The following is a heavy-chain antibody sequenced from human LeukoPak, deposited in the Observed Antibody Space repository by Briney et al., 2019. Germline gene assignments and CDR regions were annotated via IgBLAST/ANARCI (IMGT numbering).Heavy chain of an antibody. CDR2: MNPNSGNT. D-gene: IGHD6-13*01. CDR1: GYTFTSYD. CDR3: ARGDGSSWYAYYYYYYGMDV. Sequence: ASVTVSYKASGYTFTSYDINWVRPAPGQGLEWMGWMNPNSGNTGYAQKFQGRVTMTRNTSISTAYMELSSLRSEDTAVYYCARGDGSSWYAYYYYYYGMDVWGQGTTVTVSS. J-gene: IGHJ6*02. V-gene: IGHV1-8*01.